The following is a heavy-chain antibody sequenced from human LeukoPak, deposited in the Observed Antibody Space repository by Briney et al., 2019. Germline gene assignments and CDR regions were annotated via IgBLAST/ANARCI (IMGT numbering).Heavy chain of an antibody. J-gene: IGHJ4*02. CDR1: GGSISSGSYY. D-gene: IGHD3-10*01. CDR3: ARDIGSGSYYPDY. Sequence: SETLSLTCTVSGGSISSGSYYWSWIRQPAGKGLEWIGRIYTSGSTNYNPSLKSRVTISVDTSKNQFSLKLSSVTAADTAVYYCARDIGSGSYYPDYWGQGTLVTVSS. V-gene: IGHV4-61*02. CDR2: IYTSGST.